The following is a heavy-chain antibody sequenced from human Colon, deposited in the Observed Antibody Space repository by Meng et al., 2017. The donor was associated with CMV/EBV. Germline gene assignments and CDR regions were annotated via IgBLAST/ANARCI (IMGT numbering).Heavy chain of an antibody. Sequence: GESLKISCAASGFTFSRYWMSWVRQAPGKGLEWVANIKQDGSEKYYVDSVKGRFTISRDNAKNSLYLQMNSLRAEDTAVYYCAKGGIQGGSYYFDYWGQGTLVTVSS. J-gene: IGHJ4*02. V-gene: IGHV3-7*01. CDR2: IKQDGSEK. CDR3: AKGGIQGGSYYFDY. D-gene: IGHD1-26*01. CDR1: GFTFSRYW.